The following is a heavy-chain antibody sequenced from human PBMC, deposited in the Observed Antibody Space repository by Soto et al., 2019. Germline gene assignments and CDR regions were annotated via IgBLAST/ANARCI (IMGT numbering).Heavy chain of an antibody. D-gene: IGHD6-6*01. CDR3: ARTPYSSSSFFFDY. V-gene: IGHV1-46*01. J-gene: IGHJ4*02. CDR2: VNPSGGNT. Sequence: QVQVVQSGTEVKKPGASVKISCKASGYSFTAYFMHWVRQAPGQGLEWMGIVNPSGGNTNYAQKFQGRVTMTWDTSASTVYMELSSLTSDDTALYYCARTPYSSSSFFFDYWGQGTLVTVSS. CDR1: GYSFTAYF.